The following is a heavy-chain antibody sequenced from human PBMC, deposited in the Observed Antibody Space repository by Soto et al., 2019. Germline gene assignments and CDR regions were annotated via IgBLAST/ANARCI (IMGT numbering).Heavy chain of an antibody. CDR2: VYPRDSDT. CDR1: GYIFIDYW. V-gene: IGHV5-51*01. Sequence: GESLKISCKASGYIFIDYWIGWVRQLPGKGLEWMWIVYPRDSDTRYSPSFQGQVTISADRSTGTAFLKWRSLKASDTALYYCARHNHCFDYWGKASLVTVSS. CDR3: ARHNHCFDY. J-gene: IGHJ4*02.